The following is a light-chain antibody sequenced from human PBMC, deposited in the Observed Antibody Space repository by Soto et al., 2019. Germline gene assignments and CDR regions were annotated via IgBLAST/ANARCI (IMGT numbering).Light chain of an antibody. CDR2: AAS. CDR1: QSISSY. V-gene: IGKV1-39*01. J-gene: IGKJ1*01. CDR3: QQSYSTPT. Sequence: DIQMTQSPSSLSASVGDRVTITCRASQSISSYLNWYQQKPGKAPKLLIYAASSLQSGVPSRFSGSGSGTDFTLTISSLQPEDFATDDCQQSYSTPTFGQGTKVDIK.